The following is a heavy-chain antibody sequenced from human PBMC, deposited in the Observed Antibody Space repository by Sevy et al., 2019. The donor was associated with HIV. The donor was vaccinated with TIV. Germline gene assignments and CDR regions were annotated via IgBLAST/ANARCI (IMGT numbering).Heavy chain of an antibody. Sequence: GGSLRLSCAASGFTFSSYGMHWVRQAPGKGLEWVAVISYDGSNKYYADSVKGRFTISRDNSKNTMYLQMNSLRAEDTAVYYCADQGNYGYWGQGTLVTVSS. CDR1: GFTFSSYG. CDR3: ADQGNYGY. V-gene: IGHV3-30*03. D-gene: IGHD1-7*01. CDR2: ISYDGSNK. J-gene: IGHJ4*02.